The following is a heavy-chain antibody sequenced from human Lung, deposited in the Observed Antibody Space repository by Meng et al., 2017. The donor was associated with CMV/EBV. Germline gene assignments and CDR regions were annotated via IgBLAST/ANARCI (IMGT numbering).Heavy chain of an antibody. CDR3: IWNDLGDY. Sequence: EVQRVGFGGGLVKPGGSLRLSCAGSGFTFSNAWMSWVRQAPGKGLEWVGRIKSKTDGETTDYTAPVKGRFTISRDDSKNTLYLQMNSLKTEDTAVYYCIWNDLGDYWGQGTLVTVSS. CDR2: IKSKTDGETT. J-gene: IGHJ4*02. D-gene: IGHD1-1*01. V-gene: IGHV3-15*01. CDR1: GFTFSNAW.